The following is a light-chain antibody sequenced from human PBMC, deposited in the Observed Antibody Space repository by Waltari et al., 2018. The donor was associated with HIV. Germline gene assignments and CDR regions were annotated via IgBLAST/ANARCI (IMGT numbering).Light chain of an antibody. J-gene: IGLJ1*01. CDR1: TADVGRDDY. Sequence: QSALTQPPSASGSAGQSVTISGTGGTADVGRDDYVSGYQQHPGTAPKVIIYDVNERPSGVPDRFSGFKSGNTASLTVSGLQAEDEADYYCSSYAGGSNFVFGTGTKVTVV. V-gene: IGLV2-8*01. CDR3: SSYAGGSNFV. CDR2: DVN.